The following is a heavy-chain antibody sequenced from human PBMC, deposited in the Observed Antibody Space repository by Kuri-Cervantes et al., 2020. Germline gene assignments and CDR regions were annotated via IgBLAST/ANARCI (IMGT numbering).Heavy chain of an antibody. CDR2: INPNSGGT. Sequence: ASVKVSCKASGYTFTGYYMHWVRQAPGQGLEWMGWINPNSGGTNYAQKFQGWVTMTRDTSISTAYMELSRLRSDDTAVYYCARCRRDYGDYINYYYYYMDVWGKGTTVTVSS. J-gene: IGHJ6*03. D-gene: IGHD4-17*01. CDR1: GYTFTGYY. V-gene: IGHV1-2*04. CDR3: ARCRRDYGDYINYYYYYMDV.